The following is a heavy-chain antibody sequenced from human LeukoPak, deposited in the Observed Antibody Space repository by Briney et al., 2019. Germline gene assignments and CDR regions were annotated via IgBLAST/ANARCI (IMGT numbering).Heavy chain of an antibody. CDR2: ISNDGGGT. CDR3: AKGSSGYFADL. Sequence: GGSLRLSCAASGFIFNNYGLIWVRQAPGKGLEWVSAISNDGGGTQYADFVEGRFTISRDNTKNTLFLQMSSLRAEDTALYYCAKGSSGYFADLWGQGTLVTVSS. V-gene: IGHV3-23*01. J-gene: IGHJ5*02. CDR1: GFIFNNYG. D-gene: IGHD3-22*01.